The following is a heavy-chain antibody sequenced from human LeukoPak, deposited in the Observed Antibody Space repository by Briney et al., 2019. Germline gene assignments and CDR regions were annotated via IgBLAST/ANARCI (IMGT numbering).Heavy chain of an antibody. V-gene: IGHV3-11*01. CDR1: GFTFSDYY. CDR2: ISDSGSTI. CDR3: AKDRAADGAWADFDI. J-gene: IGHJ3*02. D-gene: IGHD6-13*01. Sequence: GGSLRLSCAASGFTFSDYYMSWIRQAPGKGLEWVSYISDSGSTIYNADSVKGRFTISRDNAKNPLTLQMKSLRPEDTALYYCAKDRAADGAWADFDIWGQGTMVSVSS.